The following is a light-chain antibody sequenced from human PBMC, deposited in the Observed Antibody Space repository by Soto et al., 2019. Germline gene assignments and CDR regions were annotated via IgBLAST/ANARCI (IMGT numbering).Light chain of an antibody. Sequence: QSVLTQPPSASGTPGQRITISCSGSSSNIGSHSVNWYQQLPGTAPKLLIYRSSQRPSGVPVRFSGSKSGTSASLAISGLQSGDEADYYCALWDDSLNGPVFGGGTELTVL. J-gene: IGLJ3*02. CDR2: RSS. CDR3: ALWDDSLNGPV. CDR1: SSNIGSHS. V-gene: IGLV1-44*01.